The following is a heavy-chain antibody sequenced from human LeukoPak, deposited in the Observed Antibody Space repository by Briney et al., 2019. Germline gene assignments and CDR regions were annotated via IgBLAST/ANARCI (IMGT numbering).Heavy chain of an antibody. V-gene: IGHV4-34*01. CDR3: AREKIVLMVYAIQGGFDY. Sequence: PSETLFLTCAVYGGSFSGYHWSWIRQPPGKGLEWIGEINHSGSTNYNPSLKSRVTISVDTSKNQFSLKLSSVTAADTAVYYCAREKIVLMVYAIQGGFDYWGQGTLVTVSS. CDR2: INHSGST. D-gene: IGHD2-8*01. J-gene: IGHJ4*02. CDR1: GGSFSGYH.